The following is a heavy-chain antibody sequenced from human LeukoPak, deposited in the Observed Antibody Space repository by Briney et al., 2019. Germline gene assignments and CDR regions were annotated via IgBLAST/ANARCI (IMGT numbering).Heavy chain of an antibody. D-gene: IGHD2-8*01. CDR2: IYHSGST. Sequence: SQTLSLTCAVSGGSISSGGYSWSWIRQPPGRGLEWIGYIYHSGSTYYNPSLKSRVTISVDRSKNQFSLKLSSVTAADTAVYYCARPTLSVSSPDAFDIWGQGTMVTVSS. V-gene: IGHV4-30-2*01. J-gene: IGHJ3*02. CDR1: GGSISSGGYS. CDR3: ARPTLSVSSPDAFDI.